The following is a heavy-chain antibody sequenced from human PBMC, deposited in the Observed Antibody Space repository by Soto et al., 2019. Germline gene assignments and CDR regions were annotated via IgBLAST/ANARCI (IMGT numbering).Heavy chain of an antibody. Sequence: EVQLLESGGGLVQPGGSLRLSCAASGFTFSSYAMRWVRQAPVKGLEWVSAISGSGDSTYYADSVKGRFTISRDNSKNTLYLQMNSLSAEDTAVYYGARRGSGSYYDYWGQGTLVTVSS. D-gene: IGHD1-26*01. V-gene: IGHV3-23*01. J-gene: IGHJ4*02. CDR2: ISGSGDST. CDR3: ARRGSGSYYDY. CDR1: GFTFSSYA.